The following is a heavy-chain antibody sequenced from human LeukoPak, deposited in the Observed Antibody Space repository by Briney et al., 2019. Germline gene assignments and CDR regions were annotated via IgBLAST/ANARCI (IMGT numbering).Heavy chain of an antibody. CDR2: IYYSGST. CDR3: ARDFWRPYYYYGMDV. J-gene: IGHJ6*02. CDR1: GGSISSGDYY. V-gene: IGHV4-30-4*01. Sequence: SETLSLTCTISGGSISSGDYYWSWIRQPPGKGLEWIGYIYYSGSTYYNPSLKSRVTISVDTSKNQFSLKLSSVTAADTAVYYCARDFWRPYYYYGMDVWGQGTTVTVSS. D-gene: IGHD2/OR15-2a*01.